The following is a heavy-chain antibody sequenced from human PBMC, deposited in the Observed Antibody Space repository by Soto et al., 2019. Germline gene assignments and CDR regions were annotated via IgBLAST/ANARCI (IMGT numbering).Heavy chain of an antibody. Sequence: EVQLLESGGGLVQPGGSLRVSCAASGFTFSAYGMSWVRQPPGKGLEWVSTISGSGDRTYYADSVKGRFTISRDNSKNTLSLQMNSLRAEDTALYYSVILLHPDFWSGSSFDSWGQGTLVTVSS. CDR1: GFTFSAYG. V-gene: IGHV3-23*01. CDR3: VILLHPDFWSGSSFDS. CDR2: ISGSGDRT. J-gene: IGHJ4*02. D-gene: IGHD3-3*01.